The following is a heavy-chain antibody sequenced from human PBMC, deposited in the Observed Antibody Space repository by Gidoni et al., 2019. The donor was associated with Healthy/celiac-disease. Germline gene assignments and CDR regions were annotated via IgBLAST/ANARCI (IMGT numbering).Heavy chain of an antibody. J-gene: IGHJ3*02. CDR2: ISYDGSNK. D-gene: IGHD4-17*01. Sequence: GGGVVQPGRSLRLSCAASGFTFSSYAMHWVRQAPGKGLEWVAVISYDGSNKYYADSVKGRFTISRDNSKNTLYLQMNSLRAEDTAVYYCARDYGDYGGVAFDIWGQGTMVTVSS. CDR3: ARDYGDYGGVAFDI. CDR1: GFTFSSYA. V-gene: IGHV3-30*04.